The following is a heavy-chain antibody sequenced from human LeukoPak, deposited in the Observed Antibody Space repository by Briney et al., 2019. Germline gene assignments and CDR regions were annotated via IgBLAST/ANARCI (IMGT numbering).Heavy chain of an antibody. CDR3: ASFRLGYCSGGSCFGAFDI. Sequence: TSETLSLTCTVSGGSISSYYWTWIRQPPGKGLEWIGFISYSGSTNYNPSLKSRVTISVDTSKNQFSLKLSSVTAADTAVYYCASFRLGYCSGGSCFGAFDIWGQGTMVTVSS. CDR2: ISYSGST. CDR1: GGSISSYY. V-gene: IGHV4-59*12. J-gene: IGHJ3*02. D-gene: IGHD2-15*01.